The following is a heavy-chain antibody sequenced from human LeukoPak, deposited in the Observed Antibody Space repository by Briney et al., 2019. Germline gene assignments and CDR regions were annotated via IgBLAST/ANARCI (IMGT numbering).Heavy chain of an antibody. D-gene: IGHD3-10*01. CDR3: AREVNYGYFDY. V-gene: IGHV3-48*01. CDR1: GFTFSSYG. Sequence: GGSLRLSCAASGFTFSSYGMHWVRQAPGKGLEWVSYISSSSGAMYYADSVKGRFTISGDNAKNSLYLQMNSLRAEDTAVYYCAREVNYGYFDYWGQGTLVTVSS. J-gene: IGHJ4*02. CDR2: ISSSSGAM.